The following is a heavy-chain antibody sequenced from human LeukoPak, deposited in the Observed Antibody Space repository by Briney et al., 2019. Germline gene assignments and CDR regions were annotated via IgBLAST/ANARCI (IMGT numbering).Heavy chain of an antibody. CDR3: ARDAYTTTSNWLDP. D-gene: IGHD4-17*01. CDR2: ITGDGSDI. J-gene: IGHJ5*02. V-gene: IGHV3-74*01. CDR1: GFTFSKYW. Sequence: PGGSLRLSCEASGFTFSKYWMHWVRQAPGKGLVWVSRITGDGSDIAYADSVKGRFTVSRDDAKNTLFLQMTSLRVEDTAIYYCARDAYTTTSNWLDPWGQGTLVTVSS.